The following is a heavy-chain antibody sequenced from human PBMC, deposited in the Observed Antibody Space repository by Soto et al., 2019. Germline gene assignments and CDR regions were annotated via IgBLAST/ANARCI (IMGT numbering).Heavy chain of an antibody. V-gene: IGHV4-34*01. CDR2: INHSGST. CDR3: ARTTVVSWFDP. CDR1: GGSFSGYY. J-gene: IGHJ5*02. Sequence: PSETLSLTCAVYGGSFSGYYWSWIRQPPGKGLEWIGEINHSGSTNYNPSLKSRVTISVDTSKNQFSLKLSSVTAADTAVYYCARTTVVSWFDPWGQGTLVTVS. D-gene: IGHD4-17*01.